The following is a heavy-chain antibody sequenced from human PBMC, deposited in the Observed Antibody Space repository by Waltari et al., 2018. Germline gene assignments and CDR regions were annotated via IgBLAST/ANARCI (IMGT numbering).Heavy chain of an antibody. CDR2: INHSGRT. Sequence: QVQLQQWGAGLLKPSETLSLTCAVYGGSFSGYYWSWIRQPPGKGLEWIGEINHSGRTNYNPSLKSRVTISVDTSKNQFSLKLSSVTAADTAVYYCARGPLGWGDYWGQGTLVTVSS. CDR1: GGSFSGYY. D-gene: IGHD1-26*01. CDR3: ARGPLGWGDY. V-gene: IGHV4-34*01. J-gene: IGHJ4*02.